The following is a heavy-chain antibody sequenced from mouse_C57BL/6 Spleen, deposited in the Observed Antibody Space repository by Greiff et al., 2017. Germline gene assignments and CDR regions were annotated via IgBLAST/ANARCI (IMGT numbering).Heavy chain of an antibody. CDR3: TTYYYGSSSPFDY. D-gene: IGHD1-1*01. CDR2: IDPEDGDT. V-gene: IGHV14-1*01. J-gene: IGHJ2*01. CDR1: GFNIKDYY. Sequence: VQLQQSGAELVRPGASVKLSCTASGFNIKDYYMHWVKQRPEQGLEWIGRIDPEDGDTEYAPTFQGKATMTADTSSNTADLQLSSLTSEDTAVYYCTTYYYGSSSPFDYWGQGTTLTVSS.